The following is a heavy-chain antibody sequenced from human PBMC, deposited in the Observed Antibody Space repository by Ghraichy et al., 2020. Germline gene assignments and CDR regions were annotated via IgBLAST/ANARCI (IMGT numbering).Heavy chain of an antibody. CDR2: IYYSGST. CDR3: ARGFGSGSNKYYFDY. D-gene: IGHD3-3*01. CDR1: GGGSISTYY. V-gene: IGHV4-59*01. J-gene: IGHJ4*02. Sequence: SETLYLTCTVSGGGSISTYYWSWIRQPPGKGLEWIGYIYYSGSTNYNPSLKSRVTISVDTSKNQFSLNLSSVTAADTAVYYCARGFGSGSNKYYFDYWGQGTLVTVSS.